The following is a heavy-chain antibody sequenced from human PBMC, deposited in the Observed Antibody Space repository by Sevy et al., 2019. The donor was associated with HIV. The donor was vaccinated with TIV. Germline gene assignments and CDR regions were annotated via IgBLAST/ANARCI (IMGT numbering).Heavy chain of an antibody. CDR1: GFSLSTSGVG. V-gene: IGHV2-5*02. Sequence: SGPTLVNPTQTLTLTCTFSGFSLSTSGVGVGWIRQPPGKALEWLALISWDDDKRYSPSLKSRLTITKDTSKNQVVLKMTNMDPVDTATYYCAHKGGGYNYRRLPFDYWGQGTLVTVSS. D-gene: IGHD5-12*01. J-gene: IGHJ4*02. CDR3: AHKGGGYNYRRLPFDY. CDR2: ISWDDDK.